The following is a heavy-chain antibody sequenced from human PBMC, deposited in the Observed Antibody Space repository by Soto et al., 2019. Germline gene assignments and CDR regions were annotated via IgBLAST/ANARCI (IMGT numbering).Heavy chain of an antibody. CDR3: ARSLGLCTGSGCRDY. Sequence: QVQLLQSGTEVKKPGSSAKVSCRASGGNFNTYTISWVRQAPGQGLEWLGSIIPILDIASYAQKFQGRDNITADKSTNTVYMELRSLRSEDTAVYFCARSLGLCTGSGCRDYWGQGTLVSVSP. V-gene: IGHV1-69*02. CDR1: GGNFNTYT. J-gene: IGHJ4*02. CDR2: IIPILDIA. D-gene: IGHD2-8*02.